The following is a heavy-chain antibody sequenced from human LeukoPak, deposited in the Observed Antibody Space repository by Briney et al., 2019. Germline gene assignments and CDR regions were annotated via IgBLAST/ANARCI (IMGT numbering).Heavy chain of an antibody. V-gene: IGHV3-21*01. J-gene: IGHJ4*02. D-gene: IGHD5-12*01. CDR3: ASQDITSGYDYPFDY. CDR1: GFTFSSYS. Sequence: GGSLRLSCAASGFTFSSYSMNWVRQAPGQGLEWVSSISTSSSYIYYADSVKGRFTISRDNAKNSLYLQMNSLRAEDTAVYYCASQDITSGYDYPFDYWGQGTLVTVSS. CDR2: ISTSSSYI.